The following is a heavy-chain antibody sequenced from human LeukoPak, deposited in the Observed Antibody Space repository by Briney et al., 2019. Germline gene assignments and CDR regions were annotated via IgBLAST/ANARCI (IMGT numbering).Heavy chain of an antibody. Sequence: GASVKVSCKASGYTLSRYYIHWVRQAPGQGLEWMGKMNPSGGTTTYAQKFQGRVTVTRDTPTSTVYMEMSSLRPEDTAVYYCARAFGTVVRGLGYWGQGTLVTVSS. V-gene: IGHV1-46*01. CDR3: ARAFGTVVRGLGY. D-gene: IGHD3-10*01. CDR1: GYTLSRYY. CDR2: MNPSGGTT. J-gene: IGHJ4*02.